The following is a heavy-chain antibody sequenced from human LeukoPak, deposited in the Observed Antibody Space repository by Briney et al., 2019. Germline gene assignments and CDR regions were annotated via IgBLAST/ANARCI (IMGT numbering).Heavy chain of an antibody. Sequence: GGSLRLSCAASGFTFSSYAMHWVRQAPGKGLEWVAVISYDGSNEYYADSVKGRFTISRDNSKNALYLQMNSLRAEDTAVYYCARDSYSYGYLDYWGQGTLVTVSS. CDR1: GFTFSSYA. D-gene: IGHD5-18*01. CDR3: ARDSYSYGYLDY. V-gene: IGHV3-30-3*01. J-gene: IGHJ4*02. CDR2: ISYDGSNE.